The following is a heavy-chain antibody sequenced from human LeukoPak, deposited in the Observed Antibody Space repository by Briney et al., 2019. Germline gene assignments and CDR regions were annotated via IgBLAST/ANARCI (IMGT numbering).Heavy chain of an antibody. CDR2: IASDGSST. V-gene: IGHV3-74*01. J-gene: IGHJ4*02. D-gene: IGHD2-15*01. Sequence: GGSLRLSCAASGFTFSSYWMNWVRQAPGKGLVWVSRIASDGSSTTYADSVKGRFSISRDNAKNTLYLQMNSLRVEDTAVYYCARGGKCSDGKCYLIDYWGQGTLVTVSS. CDR1: GFTFSSYW. CDR3: ARGGKCSDGKCYLIDY.